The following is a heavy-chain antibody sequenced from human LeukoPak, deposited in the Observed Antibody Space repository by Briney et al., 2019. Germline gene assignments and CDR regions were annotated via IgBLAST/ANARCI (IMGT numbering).Heavy chain of an antibody. CDR2: MNPNSGNT. V-gene: IGHV1-8*01. CDR1: GYTFTSYA. Sequence: ASVKVSCKASGYTFTSYAMNWVRQAPGQGLEWMGWMNPNSGNTGYAQKFQGRVTMTRNTSISTAYMELSSLRSEDTAVYYCANSYGDYWGQGTLVTVSS. D-gene: IGHD5-18*01. CDR3: ANSYGDY. J-gene: IGHJ4*02.